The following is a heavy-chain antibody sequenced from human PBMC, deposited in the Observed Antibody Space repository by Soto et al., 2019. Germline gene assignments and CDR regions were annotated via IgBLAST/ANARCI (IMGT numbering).Heavy chain of an antibody. Sequence: QVQLVESGGGLVKPGGSLRLSCAASGFTFSDYYMSWIRQAPGKGLEWVSHISSSGSTIYYADSVKGRFTISRDNAKNSLYLQMNSLRAEDTAVYYCARVPAAATAKTDYFDYWGQGTLVTVSS. V-gene: IGHV3-11*01. D-gene: IGHD2-15*01. CDR1: GFTFSDYY. CDR3: ARVPAAATAKTDYFDY. J-gene: IGHJ4*02. CDR2: ISSSGSTI.